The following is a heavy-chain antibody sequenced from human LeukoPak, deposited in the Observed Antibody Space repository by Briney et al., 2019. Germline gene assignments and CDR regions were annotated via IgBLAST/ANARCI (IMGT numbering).Heavy chain of an antibody. V-gene: IGHV3-23*01. D-gene: IGHD3-10*01. Sequence: PGGSLRLSCAASGFTFSGSAMSWVRQAPGKGLEWVSAISGSGGSTYYADSVKGRFTISRDNSKNTLYLQMNSLRAEDTAVYYCANQLRYFDYWGQGTLVTVSS. CDR3: ANQLRYFDY. CDR1: GFTFSGSA. CDR2: ISGSGGST. J-gene: IGHJ4*02.